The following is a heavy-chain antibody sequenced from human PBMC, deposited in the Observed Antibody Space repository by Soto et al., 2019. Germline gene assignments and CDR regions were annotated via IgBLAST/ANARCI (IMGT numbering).Heavy chain of an antibody. CDR2: ISYDGSEK. D-gene: IGHD6-19*01. J-gene: IGHJ4*02. Sequence: QVQLVESGGGVVQPGRSLRLSCAASGFTFSNYGMHWVRQAPGEGLEWVAIISYDGSEKYYSDSVKGRITVSRDNSKNTLYLPMDRLTTEDTAVYFCAKGAQEQWLGTHFDYWGQGALVTVSS. V-gene: IGHV3-30*18. CDR1: GFTFSNYG. CDR3: AKGAQEQWLGTHFDY.